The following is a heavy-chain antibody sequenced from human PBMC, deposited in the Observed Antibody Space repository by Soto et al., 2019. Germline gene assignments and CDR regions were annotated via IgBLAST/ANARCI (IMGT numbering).Heavy chain of an antibody. V-gene: IGHV1-3*04. D-gene: IGHD2-8*01. CDR3: ARVRYFLYDGTYYYGMDV. J-gene: IGHJ6*02. CDR1: GYTFTSYA. CDR2: INTGNGNT. Sequence: ASVKVSCKASGYTFTSYAMHWVRQAPGQRLEWMGWINTGNGNTKYSQKFQGRVTITRDTSASTAYMELSSLRSEDTAVYYCARVRYFLYDGTYYYGMDVWGQGTTVTVSS.